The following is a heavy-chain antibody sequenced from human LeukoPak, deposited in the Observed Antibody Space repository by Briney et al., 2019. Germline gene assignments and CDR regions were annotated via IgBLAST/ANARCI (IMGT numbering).Heavy chain of an antibody. CDR2: IKQDGSEK. V-gene: IGHV3-7*01. CDR1: GFNVSNYN. CDR3: ARDEPVGATTG. D-gene: IGHD1-26*01. Sequence: PGGSLRLSCTASGFNVSNYNMNWVRQAPGKGLEWVANIKQDGSEKYYVDSVKGRFTISRDNVKKSLYVQMNSLRAEDTGVYYCARDEPVGATTGWGQGTLVTVSS. J-gene: IGHJ4*02.